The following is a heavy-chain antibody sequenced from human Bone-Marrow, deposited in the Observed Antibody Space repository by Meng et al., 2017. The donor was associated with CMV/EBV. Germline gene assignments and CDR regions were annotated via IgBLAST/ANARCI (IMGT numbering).Heavy chain of an antibody. CDR2: IKQDASEK. D-gene: IGHD3-3*01. Sequence: GESLKISCAASGFTFSNYWMSWVRQAPGKGLEWVANIKQDASEKYYVDSVKGRFTISRDNAQNSLYLQMNSLRAEDTAVYYCARDSELEWLYYGMDVWGQGTTVTVSS. V-gene: IGHV3-7*01. J-gene: IGHJ6*02. CDR3: ARDSELEWLYYGMDV. CDR1: GFTFSNYW.